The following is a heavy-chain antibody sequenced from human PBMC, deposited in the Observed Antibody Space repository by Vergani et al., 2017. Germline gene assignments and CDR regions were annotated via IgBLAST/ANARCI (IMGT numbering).Heavy chain of an antibody. D-gene: IGHD3-10*01. V-gene: IGHV5-51*01. J-gene: IGHJ5*02. CDR1: GYTFTDYW. CDR2: VYARDSIT. CDR3: ARQAYGSGDLSWFDP. Sequence: EVQLVQSGAEVKKPGESLKISCEGSGYTFTDYWVGWVRQKPGKGLEWMGVVYARDSITRYSLSFQGQVTISADKSISTAYLQWSRLKASDTAIYYCARQAYGSGDLSWFDPWGQGTLVTVSS.